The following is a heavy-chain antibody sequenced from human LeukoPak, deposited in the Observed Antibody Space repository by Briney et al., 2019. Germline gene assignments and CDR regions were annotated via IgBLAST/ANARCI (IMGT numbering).Heavy chain of an antibody. CDR1: GYTFTSYG. D-gene: IGHD4/OR15-4a*01. CDR3: VRKNYGSNRWFDP. V-gene: IGHV1-69*05. J-gene: IGHJ5*02. CDR2: IIPIFGTA. Sequence: GASVKVSCKASGYTFTSYGISWVRQAPGQGLEWMGWIIPIFGTANYAQKFQGRVTMTRDTSISTAYMELSSLRSEDTAVYYCVRKNYGSNRWFDPWGQGTLVTVSS.